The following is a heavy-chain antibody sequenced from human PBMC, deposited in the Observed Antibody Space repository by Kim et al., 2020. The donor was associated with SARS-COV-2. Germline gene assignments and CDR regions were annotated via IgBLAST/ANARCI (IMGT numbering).Heavy chain of an antibody. D-gene: IGHD2-15*01. Sequence: SETLSLTCTVSGASVSSHYWSWIRQPPGKGLEWIAYIYYTGTTNYNPSLKSRVTISVDTSKNQFSLKLNSVTAADTAEYYCVRGQLVLHYFDYWGQGTLVTVSS. CDR1: GASVSSHY. J-gene: IGHJ4*02. V-gene: IGHV4-59*02. CDR2: IYYTGTT. CDR3: VRGQLVLHYFDY.